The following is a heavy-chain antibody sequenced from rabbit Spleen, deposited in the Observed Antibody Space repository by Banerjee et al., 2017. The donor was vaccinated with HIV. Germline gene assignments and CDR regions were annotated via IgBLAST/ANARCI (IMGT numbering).Heavy chain of an antibody. D-gene: IGHD4-1*01. J-gene: IGHJ3*01. V-gene: IGHV1S21*01. CDR1: GLDFSSYG. CDR3: ARAIVPWLGLTRLDL. CDR2: IDAARGTT. Sequence: EQLMESGGGLVQPGGSLTLSCKASGLDFSSYGVSWVRQAPGKGLEWIGYIDAARGTTDYASWVNGRFTISSDNAQSTVDLKMTSLTAADTATYFCARAIVPWLGLTRLDLWGPGTLVTV.